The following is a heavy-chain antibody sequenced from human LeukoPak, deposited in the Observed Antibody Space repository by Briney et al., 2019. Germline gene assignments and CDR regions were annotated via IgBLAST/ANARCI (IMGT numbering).Heavy chain of an antibody. CDR1: GYSFTTYC. CDR2: IYPGDSDT. Sequence: GESLKISCQVSGYSFTTYCIAWVRQMPGKGLELMGIIYPGDSDTRYSPSFQGQVTISADKSISTAYLQWSSLKVSDSAMYYCARHGVTGSSSSPNDYWGQGTLVTVSS. CDR3: ARHGVTGSSSSPNDY. V-gene: IGHV5-51*01. J-gene: IGHJ4*02. D-gene: IGHD6-6*01.